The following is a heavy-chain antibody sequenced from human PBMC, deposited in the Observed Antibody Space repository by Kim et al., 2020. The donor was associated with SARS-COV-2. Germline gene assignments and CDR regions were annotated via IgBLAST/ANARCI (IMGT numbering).Heavy chain of an antibody. J-gene: IGHJ5*02. Sequence: SETLSLTCTVSGASISSGDYYWSWIRQHPVRGLECIAYIYHSGGSYYNPSVKSRASISVDTSSNQFSLRVTSVTAADTATYYCARGAAAGRGMWFDPWG. CDR1: GASISSGDYY. CDR2: IYHSGGS. D-gene: IGHD6-13*01. CDR3: ARGAAAGRGMWFDP. V-gene: IGHV4-31*03.